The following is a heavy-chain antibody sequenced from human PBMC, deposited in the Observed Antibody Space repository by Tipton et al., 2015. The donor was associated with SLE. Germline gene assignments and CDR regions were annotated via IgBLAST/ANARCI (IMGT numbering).Heavy chain of an antibody. D-gene: IGHD3-3*01. CDR1: GGSFSVYH. J-gene: IGHJ4*02. CDR3: ARRCGMGLYR. Sequence: TLSLTCAVYGGSFSVYHWTWIRQPPGKGLEWIGEINHSGSTKYNPSLKSRVTMPVDTSKNQFSLRLNSVTAADTAVYYCARRCGMGLYRWGQGTLVTVSS. CDR2: INHSGST. V-gene: IGHV4-34*01.